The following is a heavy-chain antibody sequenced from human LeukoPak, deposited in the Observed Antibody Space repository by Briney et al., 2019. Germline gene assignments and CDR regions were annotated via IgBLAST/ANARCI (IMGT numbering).Heavy chain of an antibody. CDR1: GGSISSGGYY. J-gene: IGHJ4*02. Sequence: SQTLSLTCTVSGGSISSGGYYWSWIRQHPGKGLEWIGYIYYSGSTYYNPSLKSRVTISVDTSKNQFSLKLSSVTAADTAVYYFARGRRWLKIYYFDYWGQGTLVTVSS. V-gene: IGHV4-31*03. CDR2: IYYSGST. CDR3: ARGRRWLKIYYFDY. D-gene: IGHD5-24*01.